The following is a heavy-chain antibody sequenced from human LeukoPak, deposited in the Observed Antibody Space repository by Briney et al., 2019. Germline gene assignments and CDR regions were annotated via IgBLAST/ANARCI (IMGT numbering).Heavy chain of an antibody. CDR1: GGTFSSYA. V-gene: IGHV1-69*13. J-gene: IGHJ6*03. D-gene: IGHD2-2*02. CDR3: ARNLQPQGCSSTSCYSYYYYYMDV. Sequence: ASVKVSCKASGGTFSSYAISWVRQAPGQGLEWMGGIIPIFGTANYAQKFQGRVTITADESTSTAYMKLSSLRSEDTAVYYCARNLQPQGCSSTSCYSYYYYYMDVWGKGTTVTVSS. CDR2: IIPIFGTA.